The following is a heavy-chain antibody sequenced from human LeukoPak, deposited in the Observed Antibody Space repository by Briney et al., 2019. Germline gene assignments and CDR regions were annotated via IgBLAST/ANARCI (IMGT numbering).Heavy chain of an antibody. Sequence: GGSLRLSCAASGFTFDDYGMSWVRQAPGKGLEWVSGINWNGGSTGYADSVKGRFTISRDNAKSSLYLQMNSLRAEDTALYYCARERDRSGSITGGFDYWGQGTLVTVSS. CDR1: GFTFDDYG. CDR2: INWNGGST. CDR3: ARERDRSGSITGGFDY. J-gene: IGHJ4*02. D-gene: IGHD1-26*01. V-gene: IGHV3-20*04.